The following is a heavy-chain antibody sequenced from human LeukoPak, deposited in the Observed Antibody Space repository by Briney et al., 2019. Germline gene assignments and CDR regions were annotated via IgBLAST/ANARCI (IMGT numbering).Heavy chain of an antibody. D-gene: IGHD3-9*01. V-gene: IGHV1-69*04. CDR2: IIPILGIA. J-gene: IGHJ3*02. CDR1: GYTFTSYG. Sequence: GASVKVSCKASGYTFTSYGISWVRQAPGQGLEWMGRIIPILGIANYAQKFQGRVTITADKSTSTAYMELSSLRSEDTAVYYCARGGRYFDWLWAFDIWGQRTMVTVSS. CDR3: ARGGRYFDWLWAFDI.